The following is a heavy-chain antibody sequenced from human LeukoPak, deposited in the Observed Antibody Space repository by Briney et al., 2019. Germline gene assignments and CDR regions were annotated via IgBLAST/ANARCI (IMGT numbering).Heavy chain of an antibody. CDR3: ARVSKGQGYYYYYMDV. CDR2: IKQDGSEK. Sequence: GGSLRLSCAASGFTFSSYWMSWVRQAPGKGLEWVANIKQDGSEKYYVDSVKGRFTISRDNAKNSLYLQMNSLRAEDTAVYYCARVSKGQGYYYYYMDVWGKGTTVTVSS. D-gene: IGHD4-11*01. CDR1: GFTFSSYW. J-gene: IGHJ6*03. V-gene: IGHV3-7*03.